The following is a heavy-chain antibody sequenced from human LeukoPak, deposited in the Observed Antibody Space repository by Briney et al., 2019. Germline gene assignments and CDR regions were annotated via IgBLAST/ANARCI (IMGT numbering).Heavy chain of an antibody. CDR2: IYYSGST. Sequence: PSETLSLTCTVSGGSISSSSYYWGWIRQPPGKGLEWIGSIYYSGSTYYNPSLKSRVTISVDTSKNQFSLKLSSVTAADTAVYYCARQDRGHHFDYWGQGTLVTVSS. CDR3: ARQDRGHHFDY. CDR1: GGSISSSSYY. V-gene: IGHV4-39*01. J-gene: IGHJ4*02. D-gene: IGHD3-16*01.